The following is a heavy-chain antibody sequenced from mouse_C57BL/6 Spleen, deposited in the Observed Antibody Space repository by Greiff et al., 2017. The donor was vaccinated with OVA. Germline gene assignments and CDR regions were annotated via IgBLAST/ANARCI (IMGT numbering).Heavy chain of an antibody. J-gene: IGHJ4*01. D-gene: IGHD3-2*02. CDR3: ARWGSSGPVDYAMDY. CDR2: IDPSDSET. Sequence: VQLQQSGAELVRPGSSVKLSCKAPGYTFTSYWMHWVKQRPIQGLEWIGNIDPSDSETHYNQKFKDKATLTVDKSSSTAYMQLSSLTSEDSAGYDCARWGSSGPVDYAMDYWGQGTSVTVSS. V-gene: IGHV1-52*01. CDR1: GYTFTSYW.